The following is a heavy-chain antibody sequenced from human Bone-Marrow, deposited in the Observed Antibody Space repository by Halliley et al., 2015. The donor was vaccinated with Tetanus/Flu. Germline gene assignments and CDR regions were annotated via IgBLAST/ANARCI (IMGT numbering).Heavy chain of an antibody. D-gene: IGHD3-10*01. CDR3: VTDESGIVGFDD. V-gene: IGHV3-48*03. CDR2: FDANPGRL. J-gene: IGHJ4*02. Sequence: WVSFFDANPGRLSYTVSVQGQFPISIDNAKNSLYLQMSGLRVEDTAVYYCVTDESGIVGFDDWGQGTLVTVSS.